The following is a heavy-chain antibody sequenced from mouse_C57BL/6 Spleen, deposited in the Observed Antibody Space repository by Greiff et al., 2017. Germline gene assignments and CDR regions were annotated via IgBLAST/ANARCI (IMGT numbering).Heavy chain of an antibody. Sequence: VQLQQPGAELVRPGSSVKLSCKASGYTFTSYWMDWVKQRPGQGLEWIGNIYPSDSETNYNQKFKDKATLTVDKSSSTAYMQLSSLTSEDSAVYYCARGRYGNYGGYWGQGTTLTVSS. J-gene: IGHJ2*01. CDR2: IYPSDSET. V-gene: IGHV1-61*01. CDR1: GYTFTSYW. CDR3: ARGRYGNYGGY. D-gene: IGHD2-10*02.